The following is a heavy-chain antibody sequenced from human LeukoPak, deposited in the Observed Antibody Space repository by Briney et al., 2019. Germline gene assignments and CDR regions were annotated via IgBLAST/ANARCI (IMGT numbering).Heavy chain of an antibody. CDR1: GGTFSSYA. CDR2: IIPIFGTA. V-gene: IGHV1-69*05. CDR3: ARGGSAEQLVHGEYCYYYMDV. D-gene: IGHD6-13*01. Sequence: SVKVSCKASGGTFSSYAISWVRQAPGQGLEWMGGIIPIFGTANYAQKFQGRVTITTDESTSTAYMELSSLRSEDTAVYYCARGGSAEQLVHGEYCYYYMDVWGKGTTVTVSS. J-gene: IGHJ6*03.